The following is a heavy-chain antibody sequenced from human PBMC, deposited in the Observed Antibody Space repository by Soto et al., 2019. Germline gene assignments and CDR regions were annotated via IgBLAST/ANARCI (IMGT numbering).Heavy chain of an antibody. CDR1: GFTFSDYW. V-gene: IGHV3-7*04. D-gene: IGHD3-10*01. CDR3: VRSSGWTGDY. J-gene: IGHJ4*02. CDR2: IEQEGSEV. Sequence: GGSLRLSCVASGFTFSDYWMNWVRQGPGKGLEWVANIEQEGSEVNYVDSVKGRFTISRDNAKNSLHLEMNDLRAEDTAMYYCVRSSGWTGDYWGQGILVTVSS.